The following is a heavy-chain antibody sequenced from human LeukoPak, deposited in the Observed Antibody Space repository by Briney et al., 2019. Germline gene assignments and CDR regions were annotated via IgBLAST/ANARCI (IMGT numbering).Heavy chain of an antibody. D-gene: IGHD1-26*01. J-gene: IGHJ5*02. Sequence: ASVKVSCKASGYTFTGYYMHWVRQAPGQGLEWMGWINPNSGGTNYAQKFQGRVTMTRDTSISTAYMELSRLRSDDTAVYYCARSRTDSGSYYLANWFDPWGQGTLATVSS. V-gene: IGHV1-2*02. CDR2: INPNSGGT. CDR1: GYTFTGYY. CDR3: ARSRTDSGSYYLANWFDP.